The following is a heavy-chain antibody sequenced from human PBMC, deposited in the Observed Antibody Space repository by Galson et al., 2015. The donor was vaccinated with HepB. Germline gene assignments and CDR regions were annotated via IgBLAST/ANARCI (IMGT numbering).Heavy chain of an antibody. CDR2: ISSSISYI. V-gene: IGHV3-21*01. CDR1: GFTLSSYW. CDR3: ARDTYYYDSSGYYDRGGGMDV. D-gene: IGHD3-22*01. Sequence: SLRLSCAASGFTLSSYWMNWVRQAPGKGLEWVSSISSSISYIYYADSVKGRFTISRDNAENSLYLQMNSLRAEDTAVYYCARDTYYYDSSGYYDRGGGMDVWGQGTTVTVSS. J-gene: IGHJ6*02.